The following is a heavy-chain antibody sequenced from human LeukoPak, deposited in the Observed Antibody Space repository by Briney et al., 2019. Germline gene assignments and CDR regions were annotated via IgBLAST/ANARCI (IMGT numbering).Heavy chain of an antibody. Sequence: SETLSLTCSVSGDSISSSSYYWGWIRQPPGKGLEWIGRIYYSGSTYYNPSLKSRVTISVDTSKSQFSLKLSSGTDADTAVYYCPRHYRDYGGTSRWYFNLWGRGTLVTVSS. CDR1: GDSISSSSYY. D-gene: IGHD4-23*01. J-gene: IGHJ2*01. CDR3: PRHYRDYGGTSRWYFNL. CDR2: IYYSGST. V-gene: IGHV4-39*01.